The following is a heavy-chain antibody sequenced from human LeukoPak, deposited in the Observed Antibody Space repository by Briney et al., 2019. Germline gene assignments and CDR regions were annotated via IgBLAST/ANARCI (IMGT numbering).Heavy chain of an antibody. D-gene: IGHD5-12*01. V-gene: IGHV1-2*02. CDR3: ARGIMVPTILSPENGMDV. J-gene: IGHJ6*02. CDR2: INPNSGEK. CDR1: GYTFTGYN. Sequence: ASVKVSCKASGYTFTGYNVHWVRQAPGQGLEWMGWINPNSGEKYYAQKFQGRVTMTRDTSITTVYMELSRLISDDTAVYYCARGIMVPTILSPENGMDVWGQGTTVTVSS.